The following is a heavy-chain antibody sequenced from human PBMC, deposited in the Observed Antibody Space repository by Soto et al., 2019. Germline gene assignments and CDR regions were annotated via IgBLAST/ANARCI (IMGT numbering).Heavy chain of an antibody. J-gene: IGHJ4*02. CDR1: GFAFSNAW. CDR3: TTDLNGGFDY. Sequence: EVQLVESGGGFVKPGGSLRVSCAASGFAFSNAWMSWVRQAPGKWLEWVGRIKSETDGETTDYIAPVKGRFTISRDDSKNTLYLQMNSLKIEDTAVYYCTTDLNGGFDYWGRGTLVTVSS. V-gene: IGHV3-15*01. CDR2: IKSETDGETT. D-gene: IGHD2-15*01.